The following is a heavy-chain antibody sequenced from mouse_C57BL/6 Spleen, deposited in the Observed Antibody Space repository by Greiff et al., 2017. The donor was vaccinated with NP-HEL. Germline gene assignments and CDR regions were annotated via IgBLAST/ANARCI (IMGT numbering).Heavy chain of an antibody. D-gene: IGHD1-1*01. CDR3: ARGTTVVAGKAMDD. J-gene: IGHJ4*01. CDR2: IYPRSGNT. Sequence: VQLQQSGAELARPGASVKLSCKASGYTFTSYGISWVKQRTGQGLEWIGEIYPRSGNTYYNEKFKGKATLTADKSSSTAYMELRSLTSEDSAVYVWARGTTVVAGKAMDDWGQGTSVTVSS. CDR1: GYTFTSYG. V-gene: IGHV1-81*01.